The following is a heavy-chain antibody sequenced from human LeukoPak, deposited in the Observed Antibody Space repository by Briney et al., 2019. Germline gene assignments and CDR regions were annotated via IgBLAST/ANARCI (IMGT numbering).Heavy chain of an antibody. CDR1: GYTFTRYG. CDR3: ARRYCSGGSCYQNWFDP. V-gene: IGHV1-18*01. Sequence: ASVKVSCKASGYTFTRYGISWVRQTPGQGLEWMGWISAYNGNTNYAQKLQGRVTMTTDTSTSTAYMELRSLRSDDTAVYYCARRYCSGGSCYQNWFDPWGQGTLVTVSS. CDR2: ISAYNGNT. J-gene: IGHJ5*02. D-gene: IGHD2-15*01.